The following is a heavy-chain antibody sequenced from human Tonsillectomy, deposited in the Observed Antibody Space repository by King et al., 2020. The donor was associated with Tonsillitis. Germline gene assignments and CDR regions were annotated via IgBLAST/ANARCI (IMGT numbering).Heavy chain of an antibody. Sequence: VQLVESGGGVVQPGRSLRLSCAASGFSFSDYGMHWVRQAPGKGLEWVAVIWYDGGKTLYADSVKGRFTVSRDNSKKTLYLQMNSLRVEDTAVYYCARAPNLDYWGQGTLVIVSP. CDR2: IWYDGGKT. CDR1: GFSFSDYG. V-gene: IGHV3-33*01. CDR3: ARAPNLDY. J-gene: IGHJ4*02.